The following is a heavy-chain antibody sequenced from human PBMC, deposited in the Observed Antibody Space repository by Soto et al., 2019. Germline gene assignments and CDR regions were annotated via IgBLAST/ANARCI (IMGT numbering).Heavy chain of an antibody. D-gene: IGHD2-2*01. CDR1: GYTFTSYA. CDR3: ATPGIVVVPAATADP. J-gene: IGHJ5*02. V-gene: IGHV1-3*01. Sequence: ASVKVSCKASGYTFTSYAMHWVRQAPGQRLEWMGWINAGNGNTKYSQKFQGRVTITRDTSASTAYMELSCLRSEDTAVYYCATPGIVVVPAATADPWGQGTLVTVSS. CDR2: INAGNGNT.